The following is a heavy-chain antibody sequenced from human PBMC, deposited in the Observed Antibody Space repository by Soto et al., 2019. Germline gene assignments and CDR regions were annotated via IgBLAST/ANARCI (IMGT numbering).Heavy chain of an antibody. CDR2: ISSSSSYI. J-gene: IGHJ3*02. D-gene: IGHD2-15*01. V-gene: IGHV3-21*01. CDR3: ARVYDIVVVVAATWGGAFDI. CDR1: GFTFSSYS. Sequence: EVQLVESGGGLVKPGGSLRLSCAASGFTFSSYSMNWVRQAPGKGLEWVSSISSSSSYIYYADSVKGRFTISRDNAKNSLYLQMNSLRAEDTAVYYCARVYDIVVVVAATWGGAFDIWGQGTMVTVSS.